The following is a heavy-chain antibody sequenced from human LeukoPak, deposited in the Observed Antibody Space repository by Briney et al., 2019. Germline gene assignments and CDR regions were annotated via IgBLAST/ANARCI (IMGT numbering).Heavy chain of an antibody. CDR2: ISSSSSTI. D-gene: IGHD6-6*01. CDR3: ARDPPYSSSSY. Sequence: GGSLRLSCAASGFTFSSYWMSWVRQAPGKGLEWVSYISSSSSTIYYADSVKGRFTISRDNAKNSLYLQMNSLRAEDTAVYYCARDPPYSSSSYWGQGTLVTVSS. J-gene: IGHJ4*02. V-gene: IGHV3-48*01. CDR1: GFTFSSYW.